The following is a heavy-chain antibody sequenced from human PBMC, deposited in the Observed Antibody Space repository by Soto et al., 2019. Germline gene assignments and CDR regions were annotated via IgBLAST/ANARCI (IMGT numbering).Heavy chain of an antibody. J-gene: IGHJ4*02. Sequence: ASVKVSCKASGYTFTSYAMHWVRQAPGQRLEWMGWINAGNGNRKYSKKFQGRVTMTRDTSTSTAYMELSSLRYDDTAVYYCAREGQLGYWGQGTPVTVSS. V-gene: IGHV1-3*01. CDR3: AREGQLGY. CDR2: INAGNGNR. CDR1: GYTFTSYA. D-gene: IGHD6-6*01.